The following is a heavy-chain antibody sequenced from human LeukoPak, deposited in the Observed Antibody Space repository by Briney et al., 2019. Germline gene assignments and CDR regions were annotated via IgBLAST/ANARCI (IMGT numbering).Heavy chain of an antibody. J-gene: IGHJ4*02. Sequence: SQTLPLTCVISGDTVSSNSAAWSWIRLSPSRGLEWLGRTYYRSKWRNDYAASVRSRVTIDGDTSKNQFSLHLNSVSPDDTAIYYCARDMGSYGHPFSFEFWGQGTPVTVST. V-gene: IGHV6-1*01. CDR1: GDTVSSNSAA. CDR3: ARDMGSYGHPFSFEF. CDR2: TYYRSKWRN. D-gene: IGHD3-16*01.